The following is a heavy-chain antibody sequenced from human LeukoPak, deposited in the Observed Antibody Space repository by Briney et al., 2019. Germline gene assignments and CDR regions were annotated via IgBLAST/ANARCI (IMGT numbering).Heavy chain of an antibody. D-gene: IGHD6-19*01. CDR2: IIPIFGTA. Sequence: GSSVKVSCKASGGTFSSYAISWVRQAPGQGLEWMGGIIPIFGTANYAQKFQGRVTITADESTSTAYMELSSLRSEDTAVYYCARDLGYSSGRNYMDVWGKGTTVTISS. CDR3: ARDLGYSSGRNYMDV. V-gene: IGHV1-69*01. J-gene: IGHJ6*03. CDR1: GGTFSSYA.